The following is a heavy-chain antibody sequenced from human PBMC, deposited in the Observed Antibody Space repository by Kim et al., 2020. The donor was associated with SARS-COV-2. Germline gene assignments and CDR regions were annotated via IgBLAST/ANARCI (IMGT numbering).Heavy chain of an antibody. CDR2: TYYRSKWYN. D-gene: IGHD1-7*01. Sequence: SQTLSLTCAISGDSVSNNNAAWNWIRQSPSRGLEWLGRTYYRSKWYNDYAVSVKSRITINPDTSKNQFSLQLNSVTPEDTDVYYCARGPITGPTSYFDYWGQGTLVTVSS. CDR3: ARGPITGPTSYFDY. J-gene: IGHJ4*02. CDR1: GDSVSNNNAA. V-gene: IGHV6-1*01.